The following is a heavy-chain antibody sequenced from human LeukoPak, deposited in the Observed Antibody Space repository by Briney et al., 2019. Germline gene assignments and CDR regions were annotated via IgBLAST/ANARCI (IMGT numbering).Heavy chain of an antibody. Sequence: PGGSLRLSCAASGFTFSSYWMSWVRQAPGEGLEWVANIKQDGSEKYYVDSVKGRFTISRDNAKNSLYLQMNSLRVEDTAVYYCAKDWDSGSTYDAFDIWGQGTMVTVSS. CDR2: IKQDGSEK. CDR1: GFTFSSYW. V-gene: IGHV3-7*01. J-gene: IGHJ3*02. CDR3: AKDWDSGSTYDAFDI. D-gene: IGHD1-26*01.